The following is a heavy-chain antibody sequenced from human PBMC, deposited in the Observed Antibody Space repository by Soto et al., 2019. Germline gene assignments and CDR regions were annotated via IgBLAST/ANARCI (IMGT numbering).Heavy chain of an antibody. CDR2: IKQDGSVK. V-gene: IGHV3-7*03. CDR3: ARDGGYSSVTGGFDY. Sequence: PGGSLRLSCAASGFTFSSYWMSWVRQAPGKGMEWVASIKQDGSVKYYVDSVKGRFTISRDNAKNSLYLQMNSLRAEDTAVYYCARDGGYSSVTGGFDYWGQGTLVTVSS. J-gene: IGHJ4*02. CDR1: GFTFSSYW. D-gene: IGHD6-19*01.